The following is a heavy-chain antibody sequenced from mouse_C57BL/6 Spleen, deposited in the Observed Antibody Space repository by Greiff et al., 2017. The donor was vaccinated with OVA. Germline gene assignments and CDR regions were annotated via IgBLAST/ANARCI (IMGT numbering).Heavy chain of an antibody. CDR3: ARPPLITTPYYFDY. D-gene: IGHD1-1*01. CDR1: GYTFTSYW. J-gene: IGHJ2*01. Sequence: QVQLKQPGAELVKPGASVKMSCKASGYTFTSYWITWVKQRPGQGLEWIGDIYPGSGSTNYNEKFKSKATLTVDTSSSTAYMQLSSLTSEDSAVYYCARPPLITTPYYFDYWGQGTTLTVSS. CDR2: IYPGSGST. V-gene: IGHV1-55*01.